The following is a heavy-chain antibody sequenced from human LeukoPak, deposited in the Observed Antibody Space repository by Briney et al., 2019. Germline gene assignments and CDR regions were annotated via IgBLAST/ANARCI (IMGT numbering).Heavy chain of an antibody. CDR3: ARGAEYYAIWRAYAGYSDY. Sequence: PSETLSLTCTVSGGSLSNYYLNWIRQPPGKGLEWIGYIYYTGNTNYNPSLKRRATISVDTSNNQFSLKLSSVNAADTAVYFCARGAEYYAIWRAYAGYSDYWGQGISVTVSS. D-gene: IGHD3/OR15-3a*01. CDR1: GGSLSNYY. V-gene: IGHV4-59*12. J-gene: IGHJ4*02. CDR2: IYYTGNT.